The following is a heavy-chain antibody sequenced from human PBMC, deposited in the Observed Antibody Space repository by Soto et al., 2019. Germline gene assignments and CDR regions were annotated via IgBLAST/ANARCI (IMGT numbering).Heavy chain of an antibody. CDR2: IIPIFGTA. CDR3: ARRAPRLIAGRHFAS. V-gene: IGHV1-69*06. D-gene: IGHD6-6*01. Sequence: QVQLVQSGAEVKKPGSSVKVSCKASGGTFSSYAISWVRQAPGQGLEWMGGIIPIFGTANYAQKFQGRVTITADKATGKAEMERSSLRSEDAVVYCGARRAPRLIAGRHFASWGQGTLVTVSS. J-gene: IGHJ4*02. CDR1: GGTFSSYA.